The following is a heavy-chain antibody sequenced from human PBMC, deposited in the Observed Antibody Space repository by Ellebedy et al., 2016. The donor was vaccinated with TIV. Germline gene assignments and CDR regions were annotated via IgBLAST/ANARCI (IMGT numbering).Heavy chain of an antibody. CDR3: ARAPADYDFWSGYSTSYYFDY. CDR2: MNPNSCNT. V-gene: IGHV1-8*01. J-gene: IGHJ4*02. CDR1: GYTFTSYD. D-gene: IGHD3-3*01. Sequence: ASVKVSXKASGYTFTSYDIHWVRQATGQGLEWMGWMNPNSCNTGYAQKFQGRVTMTTDTSTSTAYMELRSLRSDDTAVYYCARAPADYDFWSGYSTSYYFDYWGQGTLVTVSS.